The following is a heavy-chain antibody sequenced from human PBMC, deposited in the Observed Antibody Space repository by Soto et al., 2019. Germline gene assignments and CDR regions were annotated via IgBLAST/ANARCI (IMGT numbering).Heavy chain of an antibody. D-gene: IGHD3-9*01. CDR1: GGYISSGGYY. Sequence: SETLSLTCTVSGGYISSGGYYWSWIRQHPGKGLEWIGYIYYSGSTYYNPSLKSRVTISVDTSKNQFSLKLSSVTAADTAVYYCARNGLSDILTGYYRDWFDPWGQGTLVTVSS. CDR3: ARNGLSDILTGYYRDWFDP. V-gene: IGHV4-31*03. CDR2: IYYSGST. J-gene: IGHJ5*02.